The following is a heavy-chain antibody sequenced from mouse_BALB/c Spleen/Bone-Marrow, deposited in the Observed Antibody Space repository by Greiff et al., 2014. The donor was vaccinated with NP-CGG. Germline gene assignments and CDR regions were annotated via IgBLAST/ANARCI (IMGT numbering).Heavy chain of an antibody. J-gene: IGHJ4*01. CDR1: GYTFTSYW. Sequence: QVQLKQSGAELVKPGASVKLSCKASGYTFTSYWMYWVIQRPGKGLEWIGEINPRSGRTNYNEKFKSRATLTVDKSSSTAYMQLSSLTSEDSAVYYCARGLYGAMDYWGQGTSVTVSS. CDR2: INPRSGRT. CDR3: ARGLYGAMDY. V-gene: IGHV1S81*02. D-gene: IGHD1-1*01.